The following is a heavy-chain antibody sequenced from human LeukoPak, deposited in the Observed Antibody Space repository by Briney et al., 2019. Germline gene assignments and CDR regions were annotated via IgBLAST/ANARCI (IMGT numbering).Heavy chain of an antibody. V-gene: IGHV3-48*01. CDR2: ISLSSSSI. CDR1: GFSFSYYG. Sequence: GGSLRLSCAASGFSFSYYGMNWVRQAPGKGLEWISYISLSSSSIYYADSVKGRFTISRDNAKNSLYLHMNSLRAEDTAVYYCAKWDTYYDSSGYYFYWGQGTLVTVSS. CDR3: AKWDTYYDSSGYYFY. J-gene: IGHJ4*02. D-gene: IGHD3-22*01.